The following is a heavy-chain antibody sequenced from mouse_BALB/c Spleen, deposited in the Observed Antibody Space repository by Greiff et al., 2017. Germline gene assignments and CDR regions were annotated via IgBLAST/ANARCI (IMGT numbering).Heavy chain of an antibody. J-gene: IGHJ4*01. Sequence: EVQLQQSGAELVKPGASVKLSCTASGFNIKDTYMHWVKQRPEQGLEWIGRIDPANGNTKYDPKFQGKATITADTSSNTAYLQLSSLTSEDTAVYYCARSSYVRVYYAMDYWGQGTSVTVSS. V-gene: IGHV14-3*02. CDR3: ARSSYVRVYYAMDY. CDR1: GFNIKDTY. D-gene: IGHD2-12*01. CDR2: IDPANGNT.